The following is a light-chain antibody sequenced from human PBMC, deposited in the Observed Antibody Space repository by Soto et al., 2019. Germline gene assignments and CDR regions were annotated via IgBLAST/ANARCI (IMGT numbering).Light chain of an antibody. CDR3: SSYTSSNTLV. V-gene: IGLV2-14*01. Sequence: QSVLTQPASVSGSPGQSITISCTGTSSDVGAYNYVSWYQQHPGKAPKLMIFEVSDRPSGVSNRFSGSKSGNTASLTISGLQAADEADYYCSSYTSSNTLVFGGGTKRTVL. CDR1: SSDVGAYNY. J-gene: IGLJ2*01. CDR2: EVS.